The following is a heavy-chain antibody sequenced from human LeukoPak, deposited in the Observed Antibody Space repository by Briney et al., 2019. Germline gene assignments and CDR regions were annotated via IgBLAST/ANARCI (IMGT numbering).Heavy chain of an antibody. Sequence: PPETLSLTCSVSGGSISRSSYYWGWIRQPPGKGLEWIGSFYSAGRTYYNPSLKSRVTMSVDTSKNQFSLKLSSVTAADTAVYYCARSKAATIFWFDPWGQGTLVTVSS. J-gene: IGHJ5*02. D-gene: IGHD3-3*01. V-gene: IGHV4-39*07. CDR2: FYSAGRT. CDR3: ARSKAATIFWFDP. CDR1: GGSISRSSYY.